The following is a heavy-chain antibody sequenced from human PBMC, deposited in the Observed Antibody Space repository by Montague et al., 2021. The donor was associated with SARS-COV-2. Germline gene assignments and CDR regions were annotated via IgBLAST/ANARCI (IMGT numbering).Heavy chain of an antibody. CDR2: MYYSGNT. CDR1: SASITTSAYY. CDR3: ASLGSPSYFGGDGYLRDYGTDV. J-gene: IGHJ6*02. Sequence: SETLSLTCTVSSASITTSAYYWSWIRQPPGKGLEWIGSMYYSGNTYSNPTLKSRLTISMDTSKSQVSLKINSVTAADTAVYFCASLGSPSYFGGDGYLRDYGTDVWGQGTRVTVSS. V-gene: IGHV4-39*01. D-gene: IGHD2-21*02.